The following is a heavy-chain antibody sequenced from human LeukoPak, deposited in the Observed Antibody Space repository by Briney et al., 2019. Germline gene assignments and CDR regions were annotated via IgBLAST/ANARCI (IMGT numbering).Heavy chain of an antibody. V-gene: IGHV4-59*01. Sequence: PSETLSLTCTVSGGSISGYYWTWIRQPPGKGLEWIGNVDYSGSTNFHPSLKSRVIVSLDMSKNKFSLNLTSVTAADAAVYYCARSIYNDQGTFKYWGQGAPVTVSS. CDR3: ARSIYNDQGTFKY. CDR1: GGSISGYY. D-gene: IGHD3-16*02. J-gene: IGHJ4*02. CDR2: VDYSGST.